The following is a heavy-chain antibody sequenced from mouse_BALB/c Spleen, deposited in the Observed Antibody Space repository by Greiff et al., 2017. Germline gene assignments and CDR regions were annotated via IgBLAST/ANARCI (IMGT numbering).Heavy chain of an antibody. J-gene: IGHJ4*01. D-gene: IGHD2-14*01. Sequence: QVQLQQSGTVLARPGASVKMSCKASGYTFTSYWMHWVKQRPGQGLEWIGYINPSTGYTEYNQKFKDKATLTADKSSSTAYMQLSSLTSEDSAVYYCARSDRYDETEYYAMDYWGQGTSVTVSS. CDR1: GYTFTSYW. V-gene: IGHV1-4*01. CDR2: INPSTGYT. CDR3: ARSDRYDETEYYAMDY.